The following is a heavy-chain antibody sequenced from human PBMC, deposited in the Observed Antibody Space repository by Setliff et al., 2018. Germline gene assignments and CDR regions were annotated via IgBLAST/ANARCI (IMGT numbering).Heavy chain of an antibody. J-gene: IGHJ4*02. CDR3: TRSRAPSVVLAADFDF. V-gene: IGHV1-18*04. CDR1: GSSFTGHN. D-gene: IGHD2-21*01. Sequence: ASVKVSCKVSGSSFTGHNLHWVRQAPGQGLEWMGWISAQDGNTIYAQNFQGRVTMTADTSTKTVYMELRSLTSDDTAVYYCTRSRAPSVVLAADFDFWGQGTPVTVSS. CDR2: ISAQDGNT.